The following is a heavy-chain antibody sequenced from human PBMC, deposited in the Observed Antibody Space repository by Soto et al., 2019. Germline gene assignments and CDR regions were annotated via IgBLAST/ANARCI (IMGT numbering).Heavy chain of an antibody. CDR1: CNTFASHG. CDR2: ISGFNGQT. CDR3: ARVDPRGVAVVRDY. D-gene: IGHD3-10*01. Sequence: SGKVCFKASCNTFASHGFSWVRQAPGQGLEWMGWISGFNGQTNYALKFQGRVTLTTDTSTSTAYMELRSLRSDDTAVYFCARVDPRGVAVVRDYWGQGTLVTVSS. V-gene: IGHV1-18*01. J-gene: IGHJ4*02.